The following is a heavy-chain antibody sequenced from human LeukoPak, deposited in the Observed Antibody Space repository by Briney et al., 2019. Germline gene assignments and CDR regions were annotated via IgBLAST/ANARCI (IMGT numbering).Heavy chain of an antibody. V-gene: IGHV3-23*01. CDR1: GFTFTSYA. CDR2: ISGSGVST. Sequence: PGGSLRLSCAASGFTFTSYAMSWVRQAPGKGLEWVSAISGSGVSTYYADSVKGRFTISRDNSKNTLYLHMNSLRAEDTVLYYCAKDKSKGELRGNEFDYWGQGTLVIVSS. J-gene: IGHJ4*02. D-gene: IGHD1-7*01. CDR3: AKDKSKGELRGNEFDY.